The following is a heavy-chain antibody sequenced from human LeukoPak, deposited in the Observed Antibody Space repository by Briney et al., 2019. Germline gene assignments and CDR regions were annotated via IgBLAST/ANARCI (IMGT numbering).Heavy chain of an antibody. CDR1: GYSISTGYY. CDR3: AREGPHTSAWSDNWFAP. CDR2: INHSGST. D-gene: IGHD6-19*01. V-gene: IGHV4-38-2*02. Sequence: SETLSLTCTVSGYSISTGYYWDWIRQPPGKGLEWIGEINHSGSTNYNPSLKNRVTISVDTSKNQFSLNLKSVTAADTAVYYCAREGPHTSAWSDNWFAPWGQGTLVTVSS. J-gene: IGHJ5*02.